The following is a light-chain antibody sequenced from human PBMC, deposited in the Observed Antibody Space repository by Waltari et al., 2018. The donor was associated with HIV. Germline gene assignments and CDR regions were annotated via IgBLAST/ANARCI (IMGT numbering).Light chain of an antibody. CDR3: QQSYSTPWT. J-gene: IGKJ1*01. CDR2: AAS. Sequence: DIQMTQSPSCLSASVGARVTITCRASQTISSYLNWYQQKPENAPKLLIYAASSLQSGVPSRFSGSGSGTDFTLTISSLQPEDFATYYCQQSYSTPWTFGQGTKVEIK. CDR1: QTISSY. V-gene: IGKV1-39*01.